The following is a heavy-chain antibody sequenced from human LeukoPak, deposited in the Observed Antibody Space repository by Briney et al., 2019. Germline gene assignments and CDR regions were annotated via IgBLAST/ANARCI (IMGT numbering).Heavy chain of an antibody. J-gene: IGHJ5*02. D-gene: IGHD3-10*01. CDR3: AKDGLLWFGELFTA. CDR1: GFTFSSYA. V-gene: IGHV3-23*01. CDR2: ISGSGGST. Sequence: GGSLRLSCAASGFTFSSYAMSWVRQAPGKGLEWVSAISGSGGSTYYADPVRGRFTISRDNSKNTLYLQMNSLRAEDTAVYYCAKDGLLWFGELFTAWGQGTLVTVSS.